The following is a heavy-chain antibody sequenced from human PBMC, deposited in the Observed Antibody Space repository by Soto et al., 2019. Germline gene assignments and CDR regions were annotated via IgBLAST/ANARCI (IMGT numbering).Heavy chain of an antibody. J-gene: IGHJ6*02. CDR3: ARGRRHSHFWNGYEFEGPYGLDV. CDR2: INHSGDN. Sequence: QVQLQQRGAGLVKPSETLSLTCAVYGGSLRNYNWTWISQAPGKGLEWIGEINHSGDNNYDSSLKRRVYISVDTTKNQVSLILCSVAAADTAGYYCARGRRHSHFWNGYEFEGPYGLDVWGQGTTVNVTS. CDR1: GGSLRNYN. V-gene: IGHV4-34*02. D-gene: IGHD3-3*02.